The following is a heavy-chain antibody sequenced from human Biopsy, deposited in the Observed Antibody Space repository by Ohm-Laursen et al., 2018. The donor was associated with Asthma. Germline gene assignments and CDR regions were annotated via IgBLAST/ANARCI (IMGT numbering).Heavy chain of an antibody. CDR1: GYTFTSYY. J-gene: IGHJ4*02. Sequence: ASVKVSCKASGYTFTSYYMHWVRQAPGQGLEWMGIIDPSGGSTSYAQKFQGRVTMTGDTSTSTVYMELSSLRSEDTAVYYCARAGALIVGATMGYWGQGTLVTVSP. CDR2: IDPSGGST. V-gene: IGHV1-46*01. D-gene: IGHD1-26*01. CDR3: ARAGALIVGATMGY.